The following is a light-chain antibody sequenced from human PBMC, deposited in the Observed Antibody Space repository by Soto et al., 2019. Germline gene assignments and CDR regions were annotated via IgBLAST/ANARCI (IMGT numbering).Light chain of an antibody. CDR2: DAS. CDR3: QQYNNYST. CDR1: QGISSA. Sequence: AIQLTQSPASLSASVGDRVTITCRASQGISSALAWYQQKPGKAPKLLIYDASSLESGVPSRFSGSGSGTEFTLTISSLQPDDFATYYCQQYNNYSTFGQGTKVDIK. J-gene: IGKJ1*01. V-gene: IGKV1D-13*01.